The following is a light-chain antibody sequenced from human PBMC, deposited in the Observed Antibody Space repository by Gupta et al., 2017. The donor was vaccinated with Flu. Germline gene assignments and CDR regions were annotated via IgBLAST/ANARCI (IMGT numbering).Light chain of an antibody. V-gene: IGKV1-9*01. Sequence: DLQFTQSPYFLSASVGDRVIITCRASQGIDSHLVWYQKKPGKAPKLLIYETSTLQSGVPSRFRGSGSGTEFTLTITSLQPEDFATYYCQQVKSYPLTFGGGTKVEIK. CDR1: QGIDSH. J-gene: IGKJ4*01. CDR2: ETS. CDR3: QQVKSYPLT.